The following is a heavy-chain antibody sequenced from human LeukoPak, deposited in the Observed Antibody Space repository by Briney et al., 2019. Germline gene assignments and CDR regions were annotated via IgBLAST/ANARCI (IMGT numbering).Heavy chain of an antibody. CDR1: GYTFTGYY. D-gene: IGHD1-26*01. Sequence: SVKVSCKASGYTFTGYYMHWVRQAPGQGLEWMGGIIPIFGTANYARKFQGRVTITADESTSTAYMELSSLRSEDTAVYYCARDSQREINWYDPWGQGTLVTVSS. CDR3: ARDSQREINWYDP. CDR2: IIPIFGTA. J-gene: IGHJ5*02. V-gene: IGHV1-69*13.